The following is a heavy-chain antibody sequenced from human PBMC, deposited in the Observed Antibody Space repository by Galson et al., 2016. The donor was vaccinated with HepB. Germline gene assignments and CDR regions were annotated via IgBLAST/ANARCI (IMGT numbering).Heavy chain of an antibody. CDR3: ARDSPRGFAYGLHYFHY. D-gene: IGHD3-10*01. CDR2: INPNTGDT. J-gene: IGHJ4*02. V-gene: IGHV1-2*02. CDR1: GYTFTGYY. Sequence: SVKVSCKASGYTFTGYYMHWMRQAPGQGLEWMGWINPNTGDTNYAQKFQGRVTLTRDTSINTAYMELTSLTSDDTAVYYCARDSPRGFAYGLHYFHYWGQGTLITVSS.